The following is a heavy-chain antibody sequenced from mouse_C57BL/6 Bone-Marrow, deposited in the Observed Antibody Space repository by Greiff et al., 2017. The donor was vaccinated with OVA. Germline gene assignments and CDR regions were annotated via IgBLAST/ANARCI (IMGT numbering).Heavy chain of an antibody. Sequence: QVHVKQSGAELAKPGASVKLSCKASGYTFTSYWMHWVKQRPGQGLEWIGYINPSSGYTKYNQKFKDKATLTADKSSSTAYMQLSSLTYEDSAVYYCARSLYGSSSDYWGQGTTLTVSS. D-gene: IGHD1-1*01. J-gene: IGHJ2*01. CDR2: INPSSGYT. CDR3: ARSLYGSSSDY. CDR1: GYTFTSYW. V-gene: IGHV1-7*01.